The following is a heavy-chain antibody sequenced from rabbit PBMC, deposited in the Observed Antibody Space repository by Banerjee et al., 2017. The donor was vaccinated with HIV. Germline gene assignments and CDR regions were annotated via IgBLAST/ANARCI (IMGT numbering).Heavy chain of an antibody. Sequence: QSLEESGGGLVQPEGSLTLTCTASGFSFTSNPMCWVRQAPGKGLEWIACISAGNGGTTYYAGWPKGRFTISKTSSTTVTLQMTSLTAADTATYFCARDTLYAGYAGYGYEWTFNLWGQGTLVTVS. V-gene: IGHV1S40*01. D-gene: IGHD6-1*01. J-gene: IGHJ4*01. CDR1: GFSFTSNP. CDR2: ISAGNGGTT. CDR3: ARDTLYAGYAGYGYEWTFNL.